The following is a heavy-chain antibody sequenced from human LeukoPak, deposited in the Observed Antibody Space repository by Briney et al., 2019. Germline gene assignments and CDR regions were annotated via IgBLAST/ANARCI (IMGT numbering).Heavy chain of an antibody. CDR3: ARALWSVNDFDY. V-gene: IGHV4-59*01. CDR2: IYYSGST. Sequence: SETLSLTCGVSGGSMSSYYWSWIRQPPGKGLEWIGYIYYSGSTNYNPSLKSRVTISVDTSKNQFSLKLSSVTAADTAVYYCARALWSVNDFDYWGQGTLVTVSS. J-gene: IGHJ4*02. CDR1: GGSMSSYY. D-gene: IGHD3-3*01.